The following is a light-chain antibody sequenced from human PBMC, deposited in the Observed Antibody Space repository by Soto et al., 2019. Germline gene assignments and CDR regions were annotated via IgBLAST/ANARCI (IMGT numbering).Light chain of an antibody. J-gene: IGKJ1*01. CDR2: AAS. Sequence: DIQMTQYPSSLSASVGDRVTIACRASQTISYYVNWYQQKPGKAPKLLIYAASSLQSGVPSRFSGSGSGTDFTLTISSLQPEDFATYYCQQANSFPWTFGQGTKVDNK. V-gene: IGKV1-39*01. CDR1: QTISYY. CDR3: QQANSFPWT.